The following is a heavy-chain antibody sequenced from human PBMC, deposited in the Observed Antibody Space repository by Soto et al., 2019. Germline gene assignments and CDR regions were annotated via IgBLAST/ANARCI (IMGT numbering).Heavy chain of an antibody. CDR3: GRAPYRGANSRGAFDI. J-gene: IGHJ3*02. CDR2: IYYSGST. V-gene: IGHV4-30-4*01. D-gene: IGHD7-27*01. CDR1: GGSIGSGDYY. Sequence: QVQLQESGPGLVKPSQTLSLTCTVSGGSIGSGDYYWSWIRQPPGKGLEWIGYIYYSGSTYYNPSLKSRLTISVDTSKNQFSLKLNSVTAADTALYYCGRAPYRGANSRGAFDIWGQGTMVHVSS.